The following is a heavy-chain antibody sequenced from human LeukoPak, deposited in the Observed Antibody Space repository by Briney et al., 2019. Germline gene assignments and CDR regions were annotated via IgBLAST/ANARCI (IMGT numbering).Heavy chain of an antibody. V-gene: IGHV3-21*01. CDR2: ISSSSSYI. J-gene: IGHJ6*03. D-gene: IGHD3-10*01. CDR1: GFTFSSYA. CDR3: ARDSYYGSGSYTPYYYYMDV. Sequence: GGSLRLSCAASGFTFSSYAMNWVRQAPGKGLEWVSSISSSSSYIYYADSVKGRFTISRDNAKNSLYLQMNSLRAEDTAVYYCARDSYYGSGSYTPYYYYMDVWGKGTTVTVSS.